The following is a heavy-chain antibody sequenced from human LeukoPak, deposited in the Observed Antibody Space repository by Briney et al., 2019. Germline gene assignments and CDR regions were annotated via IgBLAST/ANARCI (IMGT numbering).Heavy chain of an antibody. Sequence: PSETLSLTCTVSGGSISSYYWSWIRQPAGKGLEWIGRIYTSGSTNYNPSLKSRVTISVDTSKNQFSLKLSSVTAADTAVYYCTRSNIVVVPAAHYYYYYMDVWGKGTTVTVSS. CDR2: IYTSGST. V-gene: IGHV4-4*07. CDR1: GGSISSYY. D-gene: IGHD2-2*01. CDR3: TRSNIVVVPAAHYYYYYMDV. J-gene: IGHJ6*03.